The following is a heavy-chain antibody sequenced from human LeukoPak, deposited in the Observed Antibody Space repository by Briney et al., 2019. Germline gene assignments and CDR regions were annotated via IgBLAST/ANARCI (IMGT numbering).Heavy chain of an antibody. V-gene: IGHV1-2*02. CDR3: VRGGWGSSHYFDY. Sequence: GASVNVSCKTSGYTFTGYYMHWVRQAPGQGLEWMGSVDPNTGDTNYPQSFQGRVTMTRDTYISTAYMELSSVRYDVTAVYYCVRGGWGSSHYFDYWGQGTMVTVSS. CDR1: GYTFTGYY. D-gene: IGHD6-6*01. J-gene: IGHJ4*02. CDR2: VDPNTGDT.